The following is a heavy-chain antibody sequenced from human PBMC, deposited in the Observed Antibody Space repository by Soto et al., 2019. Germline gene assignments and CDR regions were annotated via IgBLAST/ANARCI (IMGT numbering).Heavy chain of an antibody. CDR1: GFTFSSYG. J-gene: IGHJ3*01. D-gene: IGHD5-12*01. V-gene: IGHV3-30*18. CDR2: ISYDGSNK. CDR3: AKDKGSGGDWLRVGEASDL. Sequence: QVQLVESGGGVVQPGRSLRLSCAASGFTFSSYGMHWVRQAPGKGLEWVAVISYDGSNKYYADSVKGRLTISRDNSKNTLYLQMNSLRGEETAVYYCAKDKGSGGDWLRVGEASDLWGQGTMVTVSS.